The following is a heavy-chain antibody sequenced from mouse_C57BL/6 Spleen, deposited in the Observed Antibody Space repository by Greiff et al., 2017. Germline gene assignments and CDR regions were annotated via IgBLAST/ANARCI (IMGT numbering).Heavy chain of an antibody. CDR2: ISSGGDYI. CDR1: GFTFSSYA. D-gene: IGHD1-1*01. V-gene: IGHV5-9-1*02. CDR3: TRDVTTVWYFDV. Sequence: DVMLVESGEGLVKPGGSLKLSCAASGFTFSSYAMSWVRQTPGKRLEWVAYISSGGDYIYYADTVKGRFTISRDNARNTLYLQMSSLKSEDTAMYYCTRDVTTVWYFDVWGTGTTVTVSS. J-gene: IGHJ1*03.